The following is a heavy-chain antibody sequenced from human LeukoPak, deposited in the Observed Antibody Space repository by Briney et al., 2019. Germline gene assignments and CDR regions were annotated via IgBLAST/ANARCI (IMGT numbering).Heavy chain of an antibody. D-gene: IGHD6-19*01. CDR1: GFTFSSYW. J-gene: IGHJ4*02. V-gene: IGHV3-74*01. Sequence: GGSLRLSCAASGFTFSSYWMHWVRQAPGKGLVWVSRINSDGSSTSYADSVKGRFTISRDNAKNTLYLQMNSLRAEDTAVYYCAKVRYSSGWYELCLDYWGQGPRVSVSS. CDR2: INSDGSST. CDR3: AKVRYSSGWYELCLDY.